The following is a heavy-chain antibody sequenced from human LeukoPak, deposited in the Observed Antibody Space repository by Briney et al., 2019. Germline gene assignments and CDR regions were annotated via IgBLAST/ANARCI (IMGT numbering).Heavy chain of an antibody. CDR3: ARDRRATYYYDTSAY. CDR1: GFTLSSYV. D-gene: IGHD3-22*01. J-gene: IGHJ4*02. Sequence: GGSLRLSCAASGFTLSSYVMSWVRQAPGKGLEWVSGISGSGGSTYYAGSVKGRFTISRDNSKNTLYLQMNSLRAEDTAVYYCARDRRATYYYDTSAYWGQGTLVTVSS. CDR2: ISGSGGST. V-gene: IGHV3-23*01.